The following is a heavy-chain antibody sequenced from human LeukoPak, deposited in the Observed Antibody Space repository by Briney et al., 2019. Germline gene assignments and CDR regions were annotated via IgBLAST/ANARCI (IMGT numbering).Heavy chain of an antibody. J-gene: IGHJ4*02. D-gene: IGHD3-16*01. CDR2: ISSSSSYI. V-gene: IGHV3-21*01. CDR1: GFTFSSYS. Sequence: GGSLRLSCAASGFTFSSYSMNWVRQAPGKGLEWVSSISSSSSYIYYAVSVKGRFTISRDNAKNSLYLQMNSLRAEDTAVYYCARDTYGNWGQGTLVTVSS. CDR3: ARDTYGN.